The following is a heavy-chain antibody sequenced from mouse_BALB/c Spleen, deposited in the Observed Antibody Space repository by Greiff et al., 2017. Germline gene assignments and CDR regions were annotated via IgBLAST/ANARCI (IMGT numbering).Heavy chain of an antibody. CDR3: AREGYGYDEGAWFAY. CDR2: INSNGGST. CDR1: GFTFSSYG. Sequence: EVQRVESGGGLVQPGGSLKLSCAASGFTFSSYGMSWVRQTPDKRLELVATINSNGGSTYYPDSVKGRFTISRDNAKNTLYLQMSSLKSEDTAMYYCAREGYGYDEGAWFAYWGQGTLVTVSA. V-gene: IGHV5-6-3*01. D-gene: IGHD2-2*01. J-gene: IGHJ3*01.